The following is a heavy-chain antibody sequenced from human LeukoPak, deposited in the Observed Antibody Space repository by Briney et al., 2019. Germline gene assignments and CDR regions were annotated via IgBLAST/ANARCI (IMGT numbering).Heavy chain of an antibody. CDR2: IFSSGTT. Sequence: SETLSLTCTVSSGSISGYYLSWIRQPAGKGQEWIGRIFSSGTTNYNPSLKRRLTMSVDTSRRQFSLKLRSVTAADTAVYYCARDDSPITARTTFAYWGQGAVVAVSS. CDR1: SGSISGYY. D-gene: IGHD3-10*02. CDR3: ARDDSPITARTTFAY. J-gene: IGHJ4*02. V-gene: IGHV4-4*07.